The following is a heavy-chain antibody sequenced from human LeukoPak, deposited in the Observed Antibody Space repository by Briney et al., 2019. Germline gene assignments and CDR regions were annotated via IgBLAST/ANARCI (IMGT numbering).Heavy chain of an antibody. Sequence: GGSLRLSCVVSGITLSNYGMSWVRQAPGKGLEWVAGISDRGGSTNYADSVKGRFTISRDNPKNTLYLQMNSLRSEDTAVYFCAKRGVVIRADLVVGFHKEAYYFDSWGQGALVTVSS. CDR1: GITLSNYG. J-gene: IGHJ4*02. V-gene: IGHV3-23*01. D-gene: IGHD2-15*01. CDR2: ISDRGGST. CDR3: AKRGVVIRADLVVGFHKEAYYFDS.